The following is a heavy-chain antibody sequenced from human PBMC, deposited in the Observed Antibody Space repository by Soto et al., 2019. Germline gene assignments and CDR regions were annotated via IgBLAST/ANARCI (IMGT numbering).Heavy chain of an antibody. Sequence: GASVKVSCKASGYTFTSYYMHWVRQAPGQGLEWMGIINPSFGSTSYAQKFQGRVTITADESTSTAYMELSSLRSEDTAVYYCARDHVVMGSGPPVGAFDIWGQGTMVTVSS. CDR1: GYTFTSYY. CDR2: INPSFGST. V-gene: IGHV1-46*01. J-gene: IGHJ3*02. CDR3: ARDHVVMGSGPPVGAFDI. D-gene: IGHD6-19*01.